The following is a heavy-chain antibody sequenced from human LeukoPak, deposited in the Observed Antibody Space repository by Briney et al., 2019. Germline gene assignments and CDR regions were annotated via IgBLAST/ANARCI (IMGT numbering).Heavy chain of an antibody. V-gene: IGHV4-61*01. CDR1: GDSVSRSSYY. Sequence: SETLSLTCTVSGDSVSRSSYYWTWIRQPPGKGLEWIGYIYYIGSTNYNPSLKSRLTMLVDTPKNQFSLRLSSVIAADTAVYYCARYYDSTGSFDYWGQGTLVTVSS. J-gene: IGHJ4*02. CDR2: IYYIGST. CDR3: ARYYDSTGSFDY. D-gene: IGHD3-22*01.